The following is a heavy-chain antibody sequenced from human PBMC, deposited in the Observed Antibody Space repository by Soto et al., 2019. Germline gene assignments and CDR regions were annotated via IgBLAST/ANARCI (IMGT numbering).Heavy chain of an antibody. CDR2: IIPIFGTA. V-gene: IGHV1-69*12. Sequence: QVQLVQSGAEVKKPGSSVKVSCKASGGTFSSYAISWVRQAPGQGLEWMGVIIPIFGTAHYAQKFQARVTITADESTSTAYMELRSLRAEDTAVYYCARDRAYYYDSRGSEDAFDIWGQGTMVIVSS. J-gene: IGHJ3*02. CDR3: ARDRAYYYDSRGSEDAFDI. CDR1: GGTFSSYA. D-gene: IGHD3-22*01.